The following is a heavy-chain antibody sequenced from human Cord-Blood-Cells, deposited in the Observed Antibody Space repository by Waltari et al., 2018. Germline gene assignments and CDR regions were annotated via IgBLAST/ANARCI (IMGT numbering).Heavy chain of an antibody. V-gene: IGHV3-30*18. CDR1: GFTFSSYG. CDR2: ISYDGSNK. J-gene: IGHJ4*02. Sequence: QVQLVESGGGVVQPGRSLRLSCAASGFTFSSYGMHWVRQAPGKGLEWVAVISYDGSNKYYADSVKGRFTISRDNSKNTLYLQMNSLRAEDTAVYYCAKDGSPSITGTDYWGQGTLVTVSS. D-gene: IGHD1-20*01. CDR3: AKDGSPSITGTDY.